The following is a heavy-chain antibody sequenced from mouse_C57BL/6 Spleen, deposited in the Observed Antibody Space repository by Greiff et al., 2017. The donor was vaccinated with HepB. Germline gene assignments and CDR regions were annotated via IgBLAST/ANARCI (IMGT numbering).Heavy chain of an antibody. D-gene: IGHD1-1*02. Sequence: VQLQQPGAELVKPGASVKLSCKASGYTFTSYWMHWVKQRPGQGLEWIGMIHPNSGSTNYNEKFKSKATLTVDKSSSTAYMQLSSLTSEDSAVYYCARRVGSHWYFDVWGTGTTVTVSS. CDR2: IHPNSGST. CDR1: GYTFTSYW. CDR3: ARRVGSHWYFDV. V-gene: IGHV1-64*01. J-gene: IGHJ1*03.